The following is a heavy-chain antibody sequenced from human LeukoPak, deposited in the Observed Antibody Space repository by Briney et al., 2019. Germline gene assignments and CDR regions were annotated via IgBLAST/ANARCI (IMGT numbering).Heavy chain of an antibody. V-gene: IGHV3-23*01. D-gene: IGHD1-26*01. Sequence: GGTLRLSCAASGFTFSSYGMSWVRQAPGKGLEWVSAISGSGGSTYYADSVKGRFTISRDNSKNTLYLQMNSLRAEDTAVYYCASALRIYYYFDYWGQGTLVTVSS. CDR3: ASALRIYYYFDY. J-gene: IGHJ4*02. CDR1: GFTFSSYG. CDR2: ISGSGGST.